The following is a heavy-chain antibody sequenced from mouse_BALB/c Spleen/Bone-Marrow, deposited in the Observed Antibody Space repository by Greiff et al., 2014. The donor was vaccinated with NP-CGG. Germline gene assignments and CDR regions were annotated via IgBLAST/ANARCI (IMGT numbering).Heavy chain of an antibody. V-gene: IGHV5-6*02. J-gene: IGHJ3*01. CDR3: ASGGGAYYGNYWFAY. CDR1: GFTYSSYG. Sequence: DVMLVESGGDLVKPGGSLKLSCAASGFTYSSYGMSWVRQTPDKRLEWVATISSGGSYTYYPDSVKGRFTISRDNAKNTLYLQMSSLKSEDTAMYYCASGGGAYYGNYWFAYWGQGTLVTVSA. CDR2: ISSGGSYT. D-gene: IGHD2-10*01.